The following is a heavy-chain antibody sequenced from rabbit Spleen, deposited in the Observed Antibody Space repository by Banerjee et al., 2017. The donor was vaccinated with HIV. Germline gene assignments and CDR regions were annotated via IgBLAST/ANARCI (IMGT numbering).Heavy chain of an antibody. V-gene: IGHV1S40*01. CDR3: ARDGTGGSYFAL. J-gene: IGHJ4*01. Sequence: QSLEESGGDLVKPGASLTLTCTASGFSFSSKFYMNWVRQAPGKGLEWIGYIDPVFGITYYANWVNGRFSISRENAQNTVFLQMTSLTAADTATYFCARDGTGGSYFALWGPGILVTVS. D-gene: IGHD8-1*01. CDR1: GFSFSSKFY. CDR2: IDPVFGIT.